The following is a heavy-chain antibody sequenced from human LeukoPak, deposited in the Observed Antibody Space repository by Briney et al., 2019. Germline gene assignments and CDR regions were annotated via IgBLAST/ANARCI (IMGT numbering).Heavy chain of an antibody. V-gene: IGHV3-49*04. J-gene: IGHJ5*02. CDR2: IASETYGGTA. Sequence: PGGSLRLSCAASGFTFSSYAMHWVRQAPGKGLEWVGFIASETYGGTAEYAASVKGRFTISRDDSKSIAYLQMNSLKTEDTAVYYCTRDQTPYPWGQGTLVTVSS. CDR3: TRDQTPYP. CDR1: GFTFSSYA.